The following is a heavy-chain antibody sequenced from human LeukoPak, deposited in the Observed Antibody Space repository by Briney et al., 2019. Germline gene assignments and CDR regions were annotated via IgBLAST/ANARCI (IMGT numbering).Heavy chain of an antibody. CDR3: ARGSYDYVWGSYRYHLFDY. D-gene: IGHD3-16*02. J-gene: IGHJ4*02. Sequence: ASVKVSCKTSGFIFTTYAIHWVRQAPGQRLEWMGWINAGNGNTKYSQKFQGRVTITRDTSATIAYMELSSLRSEDTAVYYCARGSYDYVWGSYRYHLFDYWGQGTLVTVSS. CDR2: INAGNGNT. CDR1: GFIFTTYA. V-gene: IGHV1-3*01.